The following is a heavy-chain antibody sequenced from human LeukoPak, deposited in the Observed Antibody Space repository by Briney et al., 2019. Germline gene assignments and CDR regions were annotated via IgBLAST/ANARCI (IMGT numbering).Heavy chain of an antibody. CDR1: GYSFSDYY. J-gene: IGHJ4*02. V-gene: IGHV1-2*02. CDR2: IDPKRDPKRGGT. D-gene: IGHD4-23*01. CDR3: ARATSGGNTIDY. Sequence: GASVKVSCKASGYSFSDYYLHWVRLAPGQGLEWMGWIDPKRDPKRGGTNYAQKFQGRVTMTRDTSISTVYMELSGLRSDDTAVYYCARATSGGNTIDYWGQGTLVTVSS.